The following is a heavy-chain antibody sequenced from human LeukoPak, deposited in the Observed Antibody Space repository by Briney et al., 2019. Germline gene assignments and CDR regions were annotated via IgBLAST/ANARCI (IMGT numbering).Heavy chain of an antibody. Sequence: APVKVSCKASGYTFTGYYMHWVRQAPGQGLEWMGWINPNSGGTNYAQKFQGRVTMTRDTSISTAYMELSRLRSDDTAVYYCARGLSSGWYYDAFDIWGQGTMVTVSS. CDR3: ARGLSSGWYYDAFDI. CDR2: INPNSGGT. V-gene: IGHV1-2*02. CDR1: GYTFTGYY. D-gene: IGHD6-19*01. J-gene: IGHJ3*02.